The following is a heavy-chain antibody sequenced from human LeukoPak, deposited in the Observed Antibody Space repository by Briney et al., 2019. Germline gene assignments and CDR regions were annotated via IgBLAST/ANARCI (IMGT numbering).Heavy chain of an antibody. Sequence: GGSLRLSCAASEFTFSSYAMHWVRQAPGKGLEWVALVSNDGGDKYYADSAKGRFTISRDNSKNTLYLQMNSLRGEDTGVYYCAKAHLLDWLLPFDYWGQGTLVTVSS. D-gene: IGHD3/OR15-3a*01. J-gene: IGHJ4*02. CDR1: EFTFSSYA. CDR3: AKAHLLDWLLPFDY. CDR2: VSNDGGDK. V-gene: IGHV3-30*18.